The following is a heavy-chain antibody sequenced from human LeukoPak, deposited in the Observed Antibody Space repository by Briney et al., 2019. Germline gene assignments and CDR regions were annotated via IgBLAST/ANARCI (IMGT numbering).Heavy chain of an antibody. CDR2: IYTSGST. J-gene: IGHJ4*02. CDR3: ARERVAATNGFDY. V-gene: IGHV4-61*02. CDR1: GGSISSGSYY. D-gene: IGHD2-15*01. Sequence: PSETLSLTCTVSGGSISSGSYYWSWIRQPAGKGLEWIGRIYTSGSTNYNPSLKSRVTISVDTSKNQFSPKLSSVTAADTAVYYCARERVAATNGFDYWGQGTLVTVSS.